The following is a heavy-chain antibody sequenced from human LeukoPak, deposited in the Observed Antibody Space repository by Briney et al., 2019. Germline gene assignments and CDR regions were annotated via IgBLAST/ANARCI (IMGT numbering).Heavy chain of an antibody. CDR1: GYTFTSYG. CDR3: ARSRLLAVAGPWYFDL. V-gene: IGHV1-18*01. Sequence: ASAKVSCKASGYTFTSYGISWVRQAPGQGLEWMGWISAYNGNTNYAQKLQGRVTMTTGTSTSTAYMELRSLRSDDTAVYYCARSRLLAVAGPWYFDLWGRGTLVTVSS. CDR2: ISAYNGNT. D-gene: IGHD6-19*01. J-gene: IGHJ2*01.